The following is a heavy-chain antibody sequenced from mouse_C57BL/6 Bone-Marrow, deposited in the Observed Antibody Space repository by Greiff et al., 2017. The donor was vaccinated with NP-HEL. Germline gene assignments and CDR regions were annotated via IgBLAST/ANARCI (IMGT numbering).Heavy chain of an antibody. Sequence: EAKLVESGGGLVQPGGSLKLSCAASGFTFSDYYMYWVRQTPEKRLEWVAYISNGGGSTYYPDTVKGRFTISRDNAKNTLYLQMSRLKSEDTAMYYCARQGISYYYGSSYDYAMDYWGQGTSVTVSS. V-gene: IGHV5-12*01. D-gene: IGHD1-1*01. J-gene: IGHJ4*01. CDR2: ISNGGGST. CDR1: GFTFSDYY. CDR3: ARQGISYYYGSSYDYAMDY.